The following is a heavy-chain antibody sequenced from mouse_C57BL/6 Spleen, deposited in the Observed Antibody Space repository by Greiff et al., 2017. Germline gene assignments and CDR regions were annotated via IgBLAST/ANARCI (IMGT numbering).Heavy chain of an antibody. CDR2: INPNNGGT. CDR1: GYTFTDYY. D-gene: IGHD4-1*01. J-gene: IGHJ2*01. Sequence: EVQLQQSGPELVKPGASVKISCKASGYTFTDYYMNWVKQSHGKSLEWIGDINPNNGGTSYNQKFKGKATLTVDKSSSTAYMELRSLTSEDSAVYYCARSELTWTYFDYWGQGTTLTVSS. CDR3: ARSELTWTYFDY. V-gene: IGHV1-26*01.